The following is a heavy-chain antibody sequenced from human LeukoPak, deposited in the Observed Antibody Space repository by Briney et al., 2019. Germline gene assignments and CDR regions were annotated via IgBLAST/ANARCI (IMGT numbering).Heavy chain of an antibody. D-gene: IGHD4-23*01. Sequence: GGSLRLSCAASGFNFIDYTMNWVRQAPGKGLEWVSSITSTGRYIFYADSLKGRFTISRDNAKKSLYLQMNSQRAEDTAVYYCARLRNVGGNPHPFNVWGQGTTVTVSS. CDR2: ITSTGRYI. J-gene: IGHJ3*01. CDR3: ARLRNVGGNPHPFNV. CDR1: GFNFIDYT. V-gene: IGHV3-21*01.